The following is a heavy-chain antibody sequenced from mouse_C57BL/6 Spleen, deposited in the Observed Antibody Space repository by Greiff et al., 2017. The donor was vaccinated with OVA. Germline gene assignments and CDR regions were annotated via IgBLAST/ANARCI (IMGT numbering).Heavy chain of an antibody. CDR3: ARIYYDYDYFDY. J-gene: IGHJ2*01. CDR1: GFTFSDYG. Sequence: EVKLVESGGGLVKPGGSLKLSCAASGFTFSDYGMHWVRQAPEKGLEWVAYISSGSSTIYYADTVKGRFTISRDNAKNTLFLQMTSLRSEDTAMYYCARIYYDYDYFDYWGQGTTLTVSS. D-gene: IGHD2-4*01. CDR2: ISSGSSTI. V-gene: IGHV5-17*01.